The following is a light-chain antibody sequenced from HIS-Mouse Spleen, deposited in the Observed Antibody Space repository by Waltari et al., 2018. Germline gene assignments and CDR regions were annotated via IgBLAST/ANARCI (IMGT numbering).Light chain of an antibody. Sequence: QSALTQPPSASGSPGQSVTISCTGTSSDVGGYNYVYWYQQHPGKAPKLMIYEVSKRPSVVPERFSGSKSGNTASLTVSGLQAEDEADYYCSSYAGSNNYVFGTGTKVTVL. CDR3: SSYAGSNNYV. J-gene: IGLJ1*01. V-gene: IGLV2-8*01. CDR1: SSDVGGYNY. CDR2: EVS.